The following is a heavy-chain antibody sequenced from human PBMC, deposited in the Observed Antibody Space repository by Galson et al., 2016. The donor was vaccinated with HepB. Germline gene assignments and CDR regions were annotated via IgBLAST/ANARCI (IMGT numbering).Heavy chain of an antibody. CDR3: ARISPCTAGVCSRSQDY. V-gene: IGHV3-48*02. CDR1: GFTFNSYS. J-gene: IGHJ4*02. CDR2: ISSGSSNK. Sequence: SLRLSCAASGFTFNSYSMSWVRQAPGKGLEWVSYISSGSSNKYYGDSVKGRFTISRDNAKNSLYLQMSSLRDEDTAVYYCARISPCTAGVCSRSQDYWGQGTRVTVSA. D-gene: IGHD2-8*02.